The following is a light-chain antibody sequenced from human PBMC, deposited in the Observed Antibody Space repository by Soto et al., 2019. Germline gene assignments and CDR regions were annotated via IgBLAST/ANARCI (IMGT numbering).Light chain of an antibody. Sequence: QAVVTQPPSVSGAPGQRVTISCTGSTSNIGAGYDVHWYQLLPGTAPRLLISSHNNRPSGVPDRFFGSKSGTSASLTIIGLQAEDEVDYYCQSYDSCLSGSGVFGGGTKVTVL. J-gene: IGLJ3*02. CDR3: QSYDSCLSGSGV. CDR2: SHN. CDR1: TSNIGAGYD. V-gene: IGLV1-40*01.